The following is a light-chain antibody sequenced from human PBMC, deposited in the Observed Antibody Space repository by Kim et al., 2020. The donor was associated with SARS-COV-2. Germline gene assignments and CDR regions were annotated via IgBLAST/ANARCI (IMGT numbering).Light chain of an antibody. CDR1: SSNNGSNT. J-gene: IGLJ2*01. CDR2: SNK. Sequence: GERVTISGSGSSSNNGSNTVNWYQQLPGTAPRLLIYSNKQRPSGVPDRFSGSKSGTSASLAISGLQSEDEADYYCAAWDDSLNGVVFGGGTKLTVL. V-gene: IGLV1-44*01. CDR3: AAWDDSLNGVV.